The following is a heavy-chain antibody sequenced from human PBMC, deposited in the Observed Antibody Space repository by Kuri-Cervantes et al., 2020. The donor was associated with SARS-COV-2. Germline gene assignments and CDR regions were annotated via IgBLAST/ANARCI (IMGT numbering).Heavy chain of an antibody. Sequence: GGSLRLSCAASGFTFRNAWMSWVRQAPGKGLEWVGRIKSKTDGGTTDYAAPVKGRFTISRDDSKNTLYLQMNSLKTEDTAVYYCARELTGDMLADYWGQGTLVTVSS. CDR1: GFTFRNAW. CDR2: IKSKTDGGTT. CDR3: ARELTGDMLADY. D-gene: IGHD7-27*01. J-gene: IGHJ4*02. V-gene: IGHV3-15*01.